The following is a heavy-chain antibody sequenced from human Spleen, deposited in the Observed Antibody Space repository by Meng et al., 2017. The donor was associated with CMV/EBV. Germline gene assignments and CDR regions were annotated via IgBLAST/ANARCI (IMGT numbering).Heavy chain of an antibody. Sequence: SCPTLVKPTPTLTLTCTFSVFSLSTSGMRVSWIRQPPGKALEWLARIDWDDDKFYSTSLKTRLTISKDTSKNQVVLTMTNMDPVDTATYYCARMITVRGYYYYGMDVWGQGTTVTVSS. J-gene: IGHJ6*02. CDR1: VFSLSTSGMR. CDR2: IDWDDDK. D-gene: IGHD4-11*01. V-gene: IGHV2-70D*14. CDR3: ARMITVRGYYYYGMDV.